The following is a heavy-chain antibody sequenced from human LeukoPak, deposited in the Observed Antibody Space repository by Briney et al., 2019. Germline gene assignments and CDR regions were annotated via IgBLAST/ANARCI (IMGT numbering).Heavy chain of an antibody. CDR3: ARGTRGVNSPYFDY. CDR2: INPSGGST. D-gene: IGHD4-23*01. CDR1: GYTFTSYY. Sequence: GASVKVSCKASGYTFTSYYMHWVRQAPGQGLEWMGIINPSGGSTSYAQKFQGRVTMTTDTSTSTAYMELRSLRSDDTAVYYCARGTRGVNSPYFDYWGQGTLVTVSS. V-gene: IGHV1-46*01. J-gene: IGHJ4*02.